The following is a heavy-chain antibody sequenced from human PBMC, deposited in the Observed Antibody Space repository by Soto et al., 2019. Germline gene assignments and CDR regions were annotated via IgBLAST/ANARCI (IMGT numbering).Heavy chain of an antibody. CDR1: GFTFRSYG. CDR2: ISYDGSNK. Sequence: QVQLVESGGGVVQPGRSLRLSCTASGFTFRSYGMHWVRQAPGKGLEWVTIISYDGSNKYYADSVKGRFTISRDNYKDTLYLHMNSLRAEDTAEYYCAKEKFPLDYGDASIDYCGQGTLVSVSS. V-gene: IGHV3-30*18. J-gene: IGHJ4*02. D-gene: IGHD4-17*01. CDR3: AKEKFPLDYGDASIDY.